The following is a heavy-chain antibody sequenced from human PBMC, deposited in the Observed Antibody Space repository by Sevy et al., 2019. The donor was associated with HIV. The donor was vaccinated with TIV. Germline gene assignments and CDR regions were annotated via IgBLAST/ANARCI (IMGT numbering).Heavy chain of an antibody. J-gene: IGHJ4*02. V-gene: IGHV3-74*01. Sequence: GGSLRLSCAASGFTFSNYWMHWVRQVPGEGLVWVSRINSDGADTIYADSVRGRFTISRDNAKNTLYLQMNSLRAEYTAVYFCARDSEAAAQDFDFWGQGTLVTVSS. CDR3: ARDSEAAAQDFDF. CDR2: INSDGADT. D-gene: IGHD6-25*01. CDR1: GFTFSNYW.